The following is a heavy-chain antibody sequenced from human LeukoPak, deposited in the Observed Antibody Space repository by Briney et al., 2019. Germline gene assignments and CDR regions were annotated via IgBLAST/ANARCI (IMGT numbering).Heavy chain of an antibody. D-gene: IGHD6-19*01. V-gene: IGHV3-21*01. CDR2: ISSSSSYI. Sequence: PGGSLRLSCAASGFTFSSYSMNWVRQAPGKGLEWVSSISSSSSYIYYADSVKGRFTISRDNAKNSLYLQINSLRVEDTAVYYCARSSGWEGGYYFDYWGQGTLVTVSS. CDR3: ARSSGWEGGYYFDY. J-gene: IGHJ4*02. CDR1: GFTFSSYS.